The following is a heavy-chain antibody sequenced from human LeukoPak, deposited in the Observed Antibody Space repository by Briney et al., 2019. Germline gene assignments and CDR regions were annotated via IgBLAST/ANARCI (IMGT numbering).Heavy chain of an antibody. CDR3: AKDPSSRRWYDADY. CDR1: GGTVNSYA. Sequence: ASVKVSCKASGGTVNSYAISWGRQAPVQGLEWRGGIIPIFGTTNYARKFRGRVTLTAEQSPRTAYLELSSLRSEDQAVYYCAKDPSSRRWYDADYWGQGPLVTVSS. J-gene: IGHJ4*02. D-gene: IGHD6-13*01. V-gene: IGHV1-69*13. CDR2: IIPIFGTT.